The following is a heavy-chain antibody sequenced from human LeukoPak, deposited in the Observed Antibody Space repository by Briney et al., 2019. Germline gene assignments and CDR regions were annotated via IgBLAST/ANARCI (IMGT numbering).Heavy chain of an antibody. V-gene: IGHV3-11*05. CDR2: ISSSSSYT. CDR1: GFTFSDYH. Sequence: GGSLRLSCAASGFTFSDYHMSWIRQAPGKGLEWVSHISSSSSYTNYADSVKGRFTISRDNAKNSLYLQMNSLRAEDTAVYYCARDRTWGYFDYWGQGTLVTVSS. D-gene: IGHD3-16*01. J-gene: IGHJ4*02. CDR3: ARDRTWGYFDY.